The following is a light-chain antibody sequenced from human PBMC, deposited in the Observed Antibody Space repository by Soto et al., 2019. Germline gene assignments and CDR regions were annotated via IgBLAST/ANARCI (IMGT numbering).Light chain of an antibody. CDR1: NIGSKS. Sequence: SYELTQPPSVSVAPGKMARITCGGNNIGSKSVHWYQQKPGQAPVLVIYYDSDRPSGIPERFSGSNSGNTATLTISRVDAGDEADYYCQVWDSSSDHYVFGTGTKLTVL. CDR2: YDS. V-gene: IGLV3-21*04. J-gene: IGLJ1*01. CDR3: QVWDSSSDHYV.